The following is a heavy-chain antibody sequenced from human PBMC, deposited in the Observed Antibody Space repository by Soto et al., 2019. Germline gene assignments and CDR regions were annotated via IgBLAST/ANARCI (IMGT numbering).Heavy chain of an antibody. V-gene: IGHV2-26*01. J-gene: IGHJ6*03. CDR3: ARGGYGDYVPYYYYYYDMDV. CDR1: GFSLSNARMG. D-gene: IGHD4-17*01. CDR2: IFSNDEK. Sequence: QVTLKESGPVLVKPTETLTLTCTVSGFSLSNARMGVSWIRQPPGKALEWLAHIFSNDEKSYSTSLKSRLTISKDTSKSQVVLTMTNMDPVDTAKYYCARGGYGDYVPYYYYYYDMDVWGKGTTVTVSS.